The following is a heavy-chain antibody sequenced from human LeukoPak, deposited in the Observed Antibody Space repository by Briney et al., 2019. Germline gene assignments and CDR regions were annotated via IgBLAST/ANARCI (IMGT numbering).Heavy chain of an antibody. J-gene: IGHJ4*02. V-gene: IGHV3-11*04. CDR3: ARGRPGSASAFEY. CDR2: ISSSGSTI. CDR1: GFTFSDYY. D-gene: IGHD6-25*01. Sequence: GGSLRLSCAASGFTFSDYYMSWIRQAPGKGLEWVSYISSSGSTIYYADSVKGRFTISRDNARNSLYLQMNSLRAEDTAMFYCARGRPGSASAFEYWGQGTLVTVSS.